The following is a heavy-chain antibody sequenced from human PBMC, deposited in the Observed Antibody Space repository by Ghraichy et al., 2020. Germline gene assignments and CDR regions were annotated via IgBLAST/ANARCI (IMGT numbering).Heavy chain of an antibody. V-gene: IGHV3-23*01. Sequence: GSLRLSCEASGFTFSTYTMSWVRQVPGKGLEWVSGISKSADNTYYADSVKGRFSISRDNSNNTLFLQMNSLRAEDTAIYYCAKDRPHVRAPFYFDPWGQGTLVTVSS. CDR1: GFTFSTYT. CDR3: AKDRPHVRAPFYFDP. J-gene: IGHJ4*02. D-gene: IGHD4-17*01. CDR2: ISKSADNT.